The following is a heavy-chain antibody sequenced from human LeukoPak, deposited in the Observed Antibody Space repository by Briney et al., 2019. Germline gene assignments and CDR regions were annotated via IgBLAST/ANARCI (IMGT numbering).Heavy chain of an antibody. Sequence: PSETLSLTCTVSGGSISSSSYYWGWIRQPPGKGLEWIGSIYYSGSTYYNPSLKSRVTISVDTSKNQFSLKLSSVTAADTAVYYCARHSASNIVVVPAAIVGWFDPWGQGTLVTVSS. V-gene: IGHV4-39*01. J-gene: IGHJ5*02. D-gene: IGHD2-2*01. CDR1: GGSISSSSYY. CDR3: ARHSASNIVVVPAAIVGWFDP. CDR2: IYYSGST.